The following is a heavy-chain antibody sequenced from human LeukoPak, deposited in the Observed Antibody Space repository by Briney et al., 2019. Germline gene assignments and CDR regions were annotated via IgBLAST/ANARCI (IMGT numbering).Heavy chain of an antibody. CDR1: GYTFTSYG. D-gene: IGHD3-22*01. Sequence: ASVKVSCKASGYTFTSYGISWVRQAPGQGLEWMGWISAYNGNTNYAQKLQGRVTMTTDTSTRTAYMELRSLRSDDTAVYYCAREGSHYDSSGYSPYDAFDIWGQGTMVTVSS. J-gene: IGHJ3*02. CDR2: ISAYNGNT. V-gene: IGHV1-18*01. CDR3: AREGSHYDSSGYSPYDAFDI.